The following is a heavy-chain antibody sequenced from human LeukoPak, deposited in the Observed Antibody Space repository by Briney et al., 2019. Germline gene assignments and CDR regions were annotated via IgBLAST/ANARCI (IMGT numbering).Heavy chain of an antibody. V-gene: IGHV1-18*01. D-gene: IGHD3-3*01. CDR3: ARADYDFWSGYPRPYYMDV. CDR1: GYTFTNYG. Sequence: ASVKVSCKASGYTFTNYGISWVRQAPGQGLEWVGWISGYSGDTNYAQSLQGRVTLTTDASTSTAYMELSSLRSEDTAVYYCARADYDFWSGYPRPYYMDVWGKGTTVTVSS. J-gene: IGHJ6*03. CDR2: ISGYSGDT.